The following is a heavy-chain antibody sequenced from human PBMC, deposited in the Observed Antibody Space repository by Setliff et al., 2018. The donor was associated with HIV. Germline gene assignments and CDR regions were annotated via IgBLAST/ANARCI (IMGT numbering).Heavy chain of an antibody. Sequence: ASVKVSCKASGYSFINYGISWVRQAPGQGLEGTGWISPYTGNTDYAPRLLGRVTMTTDTSTSTGYLELGSLSSDDTAVYYCARAGLQGIVNVVGLRDNCLDPWGQGTRVTVSS. CDR2: ISPYTGNT. CDR3: ARAGLQGIVNVVGLRDNCLDP. V-gene: IGHV1-18*01. D-gene: IGHD1-26*01. CDR1: GYSFINYG. J-gene: IGHJ5*02.